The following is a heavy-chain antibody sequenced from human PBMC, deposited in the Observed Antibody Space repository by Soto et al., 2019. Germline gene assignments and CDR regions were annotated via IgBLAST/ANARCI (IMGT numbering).Heavy chain of an antibody. V-gene: IGHV1-46*01. Sequence: GXSVKVSCKASGYPFTSYYMHWVRQAPGQGLEWMGIINPSGGSTSYAQKFQGRVTMTRDTSTSTVYMELSSLRSEDTAVYYCARDFTGYSSSWRYFDYWGQGTPVTVSS. D-gene: IGHD6-13*01. CDR2: INPSGGST. CDR1: GYPFTSYY. CDR3: ARDFTGYSSSWRYFDY. J-gene: IGHJ4*02.